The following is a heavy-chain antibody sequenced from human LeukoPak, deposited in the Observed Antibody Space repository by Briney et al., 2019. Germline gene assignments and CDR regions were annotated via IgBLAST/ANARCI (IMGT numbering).Heavy chain of an antibody. D-gene: IGHD4-23*01. V-gene: IGHV4-59*01. CDR2: IYYSGST. CDR3: ARARRSYGGNVGLDY. CDR1: GGSISSYY. J-gene: IGHJ4*02. Sequence: PSETLSLTCTVSGGSISSYYWSWIRQPPGKGLEWIGYIYYSGSTNYNPSLKSRVTISVDTSKNQFSLKLSSVTAADAAVYYCARARRSYGGNVGLDYWGQGTLVTVSS.